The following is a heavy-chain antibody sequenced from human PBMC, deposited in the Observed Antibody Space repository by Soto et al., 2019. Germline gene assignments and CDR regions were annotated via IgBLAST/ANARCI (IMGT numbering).Heavy chain of an antibody. CDR1: GYTFTSYY. D-gene: IGHD6-19*01. J-gene: IGHJ4*02. V-gene: IGHV1-46*01. CDR2: INPSGGST. CDR3: ARVKYRIAVAGPGFGGLWY. Sequence: QVQLVQSGAEVKKPGASVKVSCKASGYTFTSYYMHWVRQAPGQGLEWMGIINPSGGSTSYAQKFQGRVTMTRDTSTSTVYMELSSLRSEDTAVYYCARVKYRIAVAGPGFGGLWYWGQGTLVTVSS.